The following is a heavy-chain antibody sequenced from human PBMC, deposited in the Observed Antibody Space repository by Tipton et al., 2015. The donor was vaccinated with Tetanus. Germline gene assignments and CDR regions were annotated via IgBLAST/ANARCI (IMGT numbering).Heavy chain of an antibody. CDR3: ARENGGYDYYYYYGMDV. Sequence: SLRLSCAASGFTFNTYSMNWVRQAPGKGLEWVSSISSSSNYIYYADSVKGRFTISRDNAKNSLYLQMNSLRAEDTAVYYCARENGGYDYYYYYGMDVWGQGTTVAASS. D-gene: IGHD5-12*01. CDR1: GFTFNTYS. CDR2: ISSSSNYI. V-gene: IGHV3-21*01. J-gene: IGHJ6*02.